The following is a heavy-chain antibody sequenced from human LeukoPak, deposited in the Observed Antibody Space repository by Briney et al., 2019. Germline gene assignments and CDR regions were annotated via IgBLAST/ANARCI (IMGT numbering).Heavy chain of an antibody. V-gene: IGHV3-23*01. J-gene: IGHJ4*02. D-gene: IGHD3-22*01. Sequence: GGSLRLSCAASGFTFSTYAMSWVRQAPGKGLEWVSAISASGGSTYCADSVKGRFTISRDNSKNTLYLQMNSLRAEDTAVYYCAKFSDSSGYYWGAFDYWGQGSLVTVSS. CDR2: ISASGGST. CDR3: AKFSDSSGYYWGAFDY. CDR1: GFTFSTYA.